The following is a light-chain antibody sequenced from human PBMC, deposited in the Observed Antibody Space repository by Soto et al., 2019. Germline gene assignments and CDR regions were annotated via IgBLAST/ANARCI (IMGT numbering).Light chain of an antibody. CDR2: RIF. Sequence: SCRASQSVSGYLDWFHQRPGQAPRLVLLRIFTRAIGVPARFSGSGSGTEFTLSISSLQSEDFAVYYCQQYNKWPPRTFGQGTKVDI. J-gene: IGKJ1*01. CDR3: QQYNKWPPRT. V-gene: IGKV3-15*01. CDR1: QSVSGY.